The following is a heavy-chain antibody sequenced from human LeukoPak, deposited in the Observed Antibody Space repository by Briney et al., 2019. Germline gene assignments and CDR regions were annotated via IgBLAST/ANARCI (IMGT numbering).Heavy chain of an antibody. J-gene: IGHJ5*02. CDR2: IYYSGST. CDR3: ARQGITMIEIGDWFDP. Sequence: SETLSLTCTVSGGSISSSSYYWGWIRQPPGKGLEWIGSIYYSGSTYYNPSLKSRVTISVDTSKNQFSLKLSSVTAADTAVYYCARQGITMIEIGDWFDPWGQGTLVTVSS. CDR1: GGSISSSSYY. D-gene: IGHD3-22*01. V-gene: IGHV4-39*01.